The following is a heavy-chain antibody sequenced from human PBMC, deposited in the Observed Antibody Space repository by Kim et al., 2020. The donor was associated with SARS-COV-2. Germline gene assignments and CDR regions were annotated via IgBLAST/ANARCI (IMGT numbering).Heavy chain of an antibody. V-gene: IGHV3-66*01. D-gene: IGHD6-19*01. CDR3: ATSIEVSGFFDY. J-gene: IGHJ4*02. Sequence: GGSLRLSCAASGFTVSSNYVTWVRQAPGKGLEWVSVISSGGTTYYADSVKGRFTFSRDKSTNTLYLQMNSLRAEDTAVDFCATSIEVSGFFDYWGQGTLVTVSS. CDR1: GFTVSSNY. CDR2: ISSGGTT.